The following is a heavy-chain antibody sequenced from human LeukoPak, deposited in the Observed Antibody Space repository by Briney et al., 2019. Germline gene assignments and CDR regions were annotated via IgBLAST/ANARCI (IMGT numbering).Heavy chain of an antibody. J-gene: IGHJ5*02. Sequence: ASVKVSCKASGYTFTGYYMHWVRQAPGQGLEWMGWINPNSGGTNYAQRFQGRVTMTRDTSISTAYMELSRLRSDDTAVYYCASTALMTTAFDPWGQGTLVTVSS. CDR2: INPNSGGT. D-gene: IGHD4-17*01. CDR3: ASTALMTTAFDP. CDR1: GYTFTGYY. V-gene: IGHV1-2*02.